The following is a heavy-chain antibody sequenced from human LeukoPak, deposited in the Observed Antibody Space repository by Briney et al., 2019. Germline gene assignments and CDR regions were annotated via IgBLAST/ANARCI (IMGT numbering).Heavy chain of an antibody. CDR1: GGTFSSYA. Sequence: GSSVKVSCKASGGTFSSYAISWVRQAPGQGLEWMGGIIPIFGTASYAQKFQGRVTMTRDTSTSTVYMELSSLRSEDTAVYYCARNAVVVVPSYYYYYMDVWGKGTTVTISS. CDR2: IIPIFGTA. D-gene: IGHD2-15*01. CDR3: ARNAVVVVPSYYYYYMDV. J-gene: IGHJ6*03. V-gene: IGHV1-69*05.